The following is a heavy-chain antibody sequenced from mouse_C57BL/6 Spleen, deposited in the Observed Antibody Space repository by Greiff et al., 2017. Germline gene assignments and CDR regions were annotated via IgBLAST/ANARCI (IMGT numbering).Heavy chain of an antibody. J-gene: IGHJ2*01. D-gene: IGHD3-2*02. V-gene: IGHV5-9*01. Sequence: EVKLMESGGGLVKPGGSLKLSCAASGFTFSSYTMSWVRQTPEKRLEWVATISGGGGNTYYPDSVKGRFTISRDNAKTTLYLQMSSLRSEDTALYYCARPTVQYYFDYWGQGTTLTVSS. CDR2: ISGGGGNT. CDR3: ARPTVQYYFDY. CDR1: GFTFSSYT.